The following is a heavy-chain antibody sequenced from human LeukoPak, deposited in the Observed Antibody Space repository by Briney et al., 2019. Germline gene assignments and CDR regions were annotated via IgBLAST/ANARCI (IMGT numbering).Heavy chain of an antibody. D-gene: IGHD6-19*01. CDR2: IRYDGSNK. Sequence: GGSLRLSCAASGFTFSSYGMHWVRQAPGKGLEWVAFIRYDGSNKYYADSVKGRFTISRDNSKNTLYLQMNSLRAEDTAVYYCARDSSDSSGWWPGGYWGQGTLVTVSS. J-gene: IGHJ4*02. CDR3: ARDSSDSSGWWPGGY. CDR1: GFTFSSYG. V-gene: IGHV3-30*02.